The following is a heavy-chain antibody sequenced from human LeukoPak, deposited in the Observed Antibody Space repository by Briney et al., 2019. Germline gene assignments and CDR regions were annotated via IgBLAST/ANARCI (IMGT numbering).Heavy chain of an antibody. V-gene: IGHV3-11*04. J-gene: IGHJ3*02. CDR2: ISSGSI. CDR1: GFTFSDNY. Sequence: GGSLRLSCAASGFTFSDNYMSWIRQAPGKGLEWVSYISSGSIYYADSVKGRFTISRDNAKNSLYLQMNSLRAEDTAVYYCARDWRDSSGKFPNDAFDIWGQGTMVTVSS. D-gene: IGHD3-22*01. CDR3: ARDWRDSSGKFPNDAFDI.